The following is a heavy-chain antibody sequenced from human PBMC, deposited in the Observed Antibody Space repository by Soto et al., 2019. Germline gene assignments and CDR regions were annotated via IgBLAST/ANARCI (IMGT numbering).Heavy chain of an antibody. CDR2: IYYSGST. CDR3: ARVPSGSGYFDYYFDY. V-gene: IGHV4-61*01. Sequence: SETLSLTCTVSGGSVSSGNYYWSWIRQPPGKGLEWIGYIYYSGSTNYNPSPKSRVTISVDTSKNQFSLKLSSVTAADTAVYYCARVPSGSGYFDYYFDYWGQGTLVTVSS. J-gene: IGHJ4*02. CDR1: GGSVSSGNYY. D-gene: IGHD3-22*01.